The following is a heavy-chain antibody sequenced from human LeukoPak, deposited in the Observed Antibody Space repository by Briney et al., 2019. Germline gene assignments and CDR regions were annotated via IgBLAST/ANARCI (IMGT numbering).Heavy chain of an antibody. V-gene: IGHV3-9*01. CDR3: AKDIGNSGSYDYFDY. CDR1: GFTFDDYA. Sequence: GRSLRLSCAASGFTFDDYAMHWVRQAPRKGLEWVSGISWNSGYIGYADSVKGRFTISRDNAKNSLYLQMNSLRAEDTALYYCAKDIGNSGSYDYFDYWGQGTLVTVSS. CDR2: ISWNSGYI. J-gene: IGHJ4*02. D-gene: IGHD1-26*01.